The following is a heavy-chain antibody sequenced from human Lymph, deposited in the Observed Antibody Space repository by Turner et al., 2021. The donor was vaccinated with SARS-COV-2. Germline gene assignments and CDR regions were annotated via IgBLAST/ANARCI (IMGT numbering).Heavy chain of an antibody. J-gene: IGHJ4*02. CDR2: ISSSSSYI. V-gene: IGHV3-21*01. CDR1: GFTFSTYS. Sequence: EVQLVESGGGLVKPGGSLRLSCAASGFTFSTYSMNWVRQAPGKGREWISSISSSSSYIYYADSVKGRFTIYRDDAKNSLYLQMNSLRAEDTAVYYCARDIPTTADYFDYWGQGTLVTVSS. CDR3: ARDIPTTADYFDY. D-gene: IGHD4-17*01.